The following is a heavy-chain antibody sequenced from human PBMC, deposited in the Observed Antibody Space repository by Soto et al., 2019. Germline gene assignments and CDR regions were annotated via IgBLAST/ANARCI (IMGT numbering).Heavy chain of an antibody. Sequence: QVQLVQSGAEVKKPGASVKVSCKASGYIFTGNYMHWVRQAPGEGLEYMGWINPNNGATNYAQNFQGRVTMTWDTSISTASMKVRRLRSDDTAVYYCAPHYPDSSGYFDHWGQGTLVTVSS. CDR3: APHYPDSSGYFDH. D-gene: IGHD3-22*01. CDR2: INPNNGAT. J-gene: IGHJ4*02. V-gene: IGHV1-2*02. CDR1: GYIFTGNY.